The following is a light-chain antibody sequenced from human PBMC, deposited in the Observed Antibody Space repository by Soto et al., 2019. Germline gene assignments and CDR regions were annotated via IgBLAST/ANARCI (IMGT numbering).Light chain of an antibody. CDR1: QSISSW. V-gene: IGKV1-5*03. J-gene: IGKJ1*01. Sequence: EIQMTQSPGTLSASVGDRVTITCRASQSISSWLAWYQQKPGKAPKLLIYKASSLESGVPSRFSGSGSGTEFTLTISSLQPDDFATYYCQQYNSYWTFGQGTKVEIK. CDR2: KAS. CDR3: QQYNSYWT.